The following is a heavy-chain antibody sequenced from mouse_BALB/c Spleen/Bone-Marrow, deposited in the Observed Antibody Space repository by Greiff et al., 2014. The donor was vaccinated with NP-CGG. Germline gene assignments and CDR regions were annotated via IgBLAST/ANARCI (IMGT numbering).Heavy chain of an antibody. CDR2: IFPGTGTT. CDR1: GYTFTSYW. J-gene: IGHJ2*01. CDR3: ASRDSSGYVPDY. V-gene: IGHV1S132*01. D-gene: IGHD3-2*01. Sequence: VKLQESGAELVKPGASVKLSCKTSGYTFTSYWIQWVKQRPGQGLGWIGEIFPGTGTTYYNEKFKGKATLTIDTSSSTAYMQLSSLPSEDSAVYFCASRDSSGYVPDYWGQGTTLTVSS.